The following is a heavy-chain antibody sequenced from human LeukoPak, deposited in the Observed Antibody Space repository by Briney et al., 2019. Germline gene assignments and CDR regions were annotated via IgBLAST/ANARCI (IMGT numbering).Heavy chain of an antibody. J-gene: IGHJ5*02. CDR2: IFITGST. Sequence: SETLSLTCSVSGGSISSGSYYWSWIRQPAGKGLEWIGRIFITGSTNYNPSLKSRVTISVDTSKNQISLKLSSVTAADTAVYYCARESAAWIDPWGQGTLVTVSS. CDR3: ARESAAWIDP. D-gene: IGHD6-25*01. CDR1: GGSISSGSYY. V-gene: IGHV4-61*02.